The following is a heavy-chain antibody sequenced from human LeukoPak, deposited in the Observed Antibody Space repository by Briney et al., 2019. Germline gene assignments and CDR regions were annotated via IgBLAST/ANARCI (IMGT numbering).Heavy chain of an antibody. CDR2: IIPIFGTA. CDR3: ARKGAYNYYGSGSYVY. D-gene: IGHD3-10*01. J-gene: IGHJ4*02. V-gene: IGHV1-69*13. CDR1: GGTFSSNA. Sequence: GASVKVSCKASGGTFSSNAISWVRQAPGQGLEWMGGIIPIFGTANYAQEFQGRVTITADESTSTAYMELSSLRSEDTAVYYCARKGAYNYYGSGSYVYWGQGTLVTVSS.